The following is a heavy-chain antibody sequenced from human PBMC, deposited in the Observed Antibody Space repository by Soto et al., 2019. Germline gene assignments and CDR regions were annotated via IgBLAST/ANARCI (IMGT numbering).Heavy chain of an antibody. V-gene: IGHV3-30*18. Sequence: HVQLVESGGGVVQPGRSLRLSCAASGFTFSSYGMDWVRQAPGKGLEWVAVISYDGSNKDYADSVNGRFTISRDNSKNTLYLQMNSLRAEDTAVYYCAKGKVAYCGGDGGGEKWYYGMDVCGQGTTVTVSS. D-gene: IGHD2-21*02. CDR1: GFTFSSYG. CDR3: AKGKVAYCGGDGGGEKWYYGMDV. CDR2: ISYDGSNK. J-gene: IGHJ6*02.